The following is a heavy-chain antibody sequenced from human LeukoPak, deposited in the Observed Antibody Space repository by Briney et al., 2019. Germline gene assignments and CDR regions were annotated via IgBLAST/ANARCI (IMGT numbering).Heavy chain of an antibody. D-gene: IGHD5-18*01. J-gene: IGHJ4*02. CDR1: GFTFGSHA. V-gene: IGHV3-23*01. CDR2: IFGSGSSP. CDR3: GKTTVGYSSGQKPAWPVDY. Sequence: GGSLRLSCEASGFTFGSHAMYWVRQAPGKGLEWVAGIFGSGSSPHYADPVKGRFTISRDNSRNTVYLQINSLRAEDTAVYYCGKTTVGYSSGQKPAWPVDYWGQGTLVTVSS.